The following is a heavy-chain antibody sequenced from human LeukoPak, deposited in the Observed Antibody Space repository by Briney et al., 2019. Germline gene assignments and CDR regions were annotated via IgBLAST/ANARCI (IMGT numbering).Heavy chain of an antibody. Sequence: GGSLRLSCAASGFTFSNYAMRWVRQAPGKGLEWVSGISGSGGSTYYADSVKGRFTISRDNSKNTLYLQMNSLRAEDTAVYYCAKDLRVGASSLGYWGQGTLVTVSS. J-gene: IGHJ4*02. CDR2: ISGSGGST. D-gene: IGHD1-26*01. V-gene: IGHV3-23*01. CDR1: GFTFSNYA. CDR3: AKDLRVGASSLGY.